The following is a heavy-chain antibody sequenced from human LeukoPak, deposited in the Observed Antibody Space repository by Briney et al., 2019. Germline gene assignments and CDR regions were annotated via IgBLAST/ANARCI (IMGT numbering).Heavy chain of an antibody. CDR2: MNPNSGNT. CDR1: GYTFTSYD. Sequence: VASVKVSCKASGYTFTSYDSNWVRQATGRGLEWMGWMNPNSGNTGYAQKFQGRVTMTRNTSISTAYMELSSLRSEDTAVYYCARENRGIIVATRFNWFDPWGQGTLVTVSS. D-gene: IGHD5-12*01. CDR3: ARENRGIIVATRFNWFDP. V-gene: IGHV1-8*01. J-gene: IGHJ5*02.